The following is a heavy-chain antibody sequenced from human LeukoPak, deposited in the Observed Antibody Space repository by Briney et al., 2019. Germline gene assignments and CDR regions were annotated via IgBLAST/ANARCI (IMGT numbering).Heavy chain of an antibody. D-gene: IGHD5-18*01. Sequence: GGSLRLSCAASGFSFSSCAMSWVRQAPGKGLEWVSAISGSGGSTYCADSVKGRFTISRDNSKNTLYLQMNSLRAEDTAVYYCAKGKWIQLWPPFDYWGQGTLVTVSS. CDR1: GFSFSSCA. CDR3: AKGKWIQLWPPFDY. V-gene: IGHV3-23*01. J-gene: IGHJ4*02. CDR2: ISGSGGST.